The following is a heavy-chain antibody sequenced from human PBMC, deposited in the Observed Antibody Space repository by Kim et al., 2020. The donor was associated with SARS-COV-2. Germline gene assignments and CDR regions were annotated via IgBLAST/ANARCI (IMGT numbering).Heavy chain of an antibody. Sequence: GGSLRLSCAASGFTFSSYGMHWVRQAPGKGLEWVAVISYDGSNKYYADSVKGRFTISRDNSKNTLYLQMNSLRAEDTAVYYCARDAKITSSLHYWGQGTLVTVSS. J-gene: IGHJ4*02. V-gene: IGHV3-33*05. CDR3: ARDAKITSSLHY. CDR2: ISYDGSNK. CDR1: GFTFSSYG. D-gene: IGHD3-10*01.